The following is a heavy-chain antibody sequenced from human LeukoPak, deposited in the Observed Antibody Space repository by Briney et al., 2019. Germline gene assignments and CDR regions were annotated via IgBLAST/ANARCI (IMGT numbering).Heavy chain of an antibody. CDR1: GFTFSNYA. J-gene: IGHJ4*02. CDR2: ISCSGSGSGGNT. D-gene: IGHD3-22*01. Sequence: PGGSLRLSCAASGFTFSNYAVSWVRQAPGKGLEWVSAISCSGSGSGGNTYYADSVKGRFTISRDNSKNTLFLQMNSLRAEDTAVYYCAKVDDGTGYPQLPFDYWGQGTLVTVSS. V-gene: IGHV3-23*01. CDR3: AKVDDGTGYPQLPFDY.